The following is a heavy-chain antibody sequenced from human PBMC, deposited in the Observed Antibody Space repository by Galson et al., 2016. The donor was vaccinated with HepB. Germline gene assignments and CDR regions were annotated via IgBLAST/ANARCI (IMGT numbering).Heavy chain of an antibody. D-gene: IGHD2-2*02. V-gene: IGHV3-66*01. CDR1: GFSLSDSY. Sequence: SLRLSCAVSGFSLSDSYMTWVRQTPGERLEWVSVVYGGGTTYYADSVKGRFTISRDTSKNTVYLQMNSLRVEDTAVYYCVRNLYTTSRVSWGQGTVVTVS. J-gene: IGHJ5*02. CDR3: VRNLYTTSRVS. CDR2: VYGGGTT.